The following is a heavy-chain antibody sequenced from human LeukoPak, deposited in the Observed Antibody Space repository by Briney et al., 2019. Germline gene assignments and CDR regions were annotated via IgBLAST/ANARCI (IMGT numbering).Heavy chain of an antibody. J-gene: IGHJ2*01. D-gene: IGHD6-13*01. CDR1: GGSLTDSY. V-gene: IGHV4-34*01. CDR3: AGFIAAPGNLNWFFDV. CDR2: INESGRT. Sequence: SETLSLTCTVDGGSLTDSYWTWIRQAPGQGLEWLGDINESGRTTYNPSLKSRVTILLDMSKKQFSLSLNSVTAADTAVYYCAGFIAAPGNLNWFFDVWGRGTLVTVSS.